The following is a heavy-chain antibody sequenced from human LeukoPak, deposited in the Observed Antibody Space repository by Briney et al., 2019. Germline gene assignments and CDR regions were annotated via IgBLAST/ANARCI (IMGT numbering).Heavy chain of an antibody. CDR3: ARGRGFGDFWSGGDAFDI. CDR1: GGTFSSYV. CDR2: IIPILGIA. D-gene: IGHD3-3*01. V-gene: IGHV1-69*04. J-gene: IGHJ3*02. Sequence: GASVKVSCKASGGTFSSYVISWVRQAPGQGLEWMGRIIPILGIANYAQKFQGRVTITADKSTSTAYMELSSLRSEDTAVYYCARGRGFGDFWSGGDAFDIWGQGTMVTVSS.